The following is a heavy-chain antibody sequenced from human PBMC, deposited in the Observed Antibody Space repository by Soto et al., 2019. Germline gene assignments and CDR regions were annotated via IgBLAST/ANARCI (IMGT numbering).Heavy chain of an antibody. CDR1: GETFSGYY. CDR3: AREGGTMIVVVPDAFDI. D-gene: IGHD3-22*01. CDR2: INHSGST. V-gene: IGHV4-34*01. Sequence: SETMYLTCAVYGETFSGYYWSWIRQPPGKGLEWIGEINHSGSTNYNPSLKSRVTISVDTSKNQFSLKLSSVTAADTAVYYCAREGGTMIVVVPDAFDIWGQGTMVTVSS. J-gene: IGHJ3*02.